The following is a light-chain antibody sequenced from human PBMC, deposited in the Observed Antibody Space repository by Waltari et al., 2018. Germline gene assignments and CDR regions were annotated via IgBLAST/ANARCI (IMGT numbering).Light chain of an antibody. CDR1: QNIKTW. CDR2: KAS. CDR3: QQYDTYPLT. Sequence: DIQMSQSPSTLSASIGDRVTITCRASQNIKTWVACYQQKPGKAPKFLVYKASTLDSGVPSRFSGSGSGTEFTLTISSLQPDDFATYYCQQYDTYPLTFGGGTKVEIK. J-gene: IGKJ4*01. V-gene: IGKV1-5*03.